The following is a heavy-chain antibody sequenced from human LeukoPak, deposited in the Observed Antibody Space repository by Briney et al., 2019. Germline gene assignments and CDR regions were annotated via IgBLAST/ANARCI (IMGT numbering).Heavy chain of an antibody. CDR3: AKRRYDSSVHFDS. V-gene: IGHV3-23*01. CDR1: GFTVSGYS. CDR2: ISGSGSYT. D-gene: IGHD3-22*01. Sequence: GGSLRLSCAASGFTVSGYSMSWVRQAPGKGLEWVSAISGSGSYTDYADSVKGRFTISKDNSKNTLYMRMSSLRAEDTAVYYCAKRRYDSSVHFDSWGQGTLVTVSS. J-gene: IGHJ4*02.